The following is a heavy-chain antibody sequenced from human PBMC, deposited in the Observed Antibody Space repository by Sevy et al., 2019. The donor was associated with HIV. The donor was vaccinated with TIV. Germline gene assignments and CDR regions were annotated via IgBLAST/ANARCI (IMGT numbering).Heavy chain of an antibody. CDR1: GYTFTGYY. CDR2: INPNSGGT. J-gene: IGHJ6*02. Sequence: ASVKVSCKASGYTFTGYYMHLVRQAPGQGLEWMGWINPNSGGTNYAQKFQGRVTMTRDTSISTAYMELSRLRSDDTAVYYCATNYGFPHYYGMDVWGQRTTVTVSS. D-gene: IGHD4-17*01. V-gene: IGHV1-2*02. CDR3: ATNYGFPHYYGMDV.